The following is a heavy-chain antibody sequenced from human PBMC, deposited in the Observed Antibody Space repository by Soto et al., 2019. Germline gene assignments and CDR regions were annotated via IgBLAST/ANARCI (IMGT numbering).Heavy chain of an antibody. J-gene: IGHJ6*02. Sequence: GASVKVSCKASGGTFSSYAISWVRQAPGQGLEWMGGIIPIFGTANYAQKFQGRVTITADKSTSTAYMELSSLRSEDTAVYYCARDQRLILYYSNYYYYYGMDVWGQGTTVTVSS. CDR2: IIPIFGTA. CDR1: GGTFSSYA. D-gene: IGHD2-8*01. V-gene: IGHV1-69*06. CDR3: ARDQRLILYYSNYYYYYGMDV.